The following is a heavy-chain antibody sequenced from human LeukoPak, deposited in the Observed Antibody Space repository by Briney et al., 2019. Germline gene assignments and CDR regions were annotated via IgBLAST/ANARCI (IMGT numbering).Heavy chain of an antibody. CDR1: GGSISNSSYY. Sequence: PSETLSLTCTVSGGSISNSSYYWGWIRQPPGKGLEWIGSMYYSGRTYYNPSLNSRATISVDTSKNQFSLKLSSVTAADTAVYYCARHGRMGTINPSYWGQGTLVTVSS. D-gene: IGHD5-24*01. CDR3: ARHGRMGTINPSY. CDR2: MYYSGRT. V-gene: IGHV4-39*01. J-gene: IGHJ4*02.